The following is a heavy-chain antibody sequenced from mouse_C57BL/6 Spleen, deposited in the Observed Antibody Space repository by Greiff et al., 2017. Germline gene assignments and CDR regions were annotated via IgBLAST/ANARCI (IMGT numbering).Heavy chain of an antibody. J-gene: IGHJ3*01. Sequence: VQLQQSGPELVKPGASVKISCKASGYTFTDYYMNWVKQSHGKSLEWIGDINPNNGGTSYNQKFKGKATLTVDKSSSTAYMELRSLTSEDSAVYYCARYGSSGEFAYWGQGTLVTVSA. V-gene: IGHV1-26*01. CDR1: GYTFTDYY. CDR2: INPNNGGT. D-gene: IGHD1-1*01. CDR3: ARYGSSGEFAY.